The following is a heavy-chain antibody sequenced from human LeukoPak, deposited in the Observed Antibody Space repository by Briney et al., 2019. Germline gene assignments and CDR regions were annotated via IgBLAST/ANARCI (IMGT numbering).Heavy chain of an antibody. J-gene: IGHJ4*02. CDR2: ISGSGGST. CDR3: AKGRKRTTVNTFDY. Sequence: GGSLRLSCAASGFTFSIYAMSWVRQAPGKGLEWVSAISGSGGSTYYADSVKGRFTISRDNSKNTLYLQMNSLRAEDTAVYYCAKGRKRTTVNTFDYWGQGTLVTVSS. CDR1: GFTFSIYA. D-gene: IGHD4-17*01. V-gene: IGHV3-23*01.